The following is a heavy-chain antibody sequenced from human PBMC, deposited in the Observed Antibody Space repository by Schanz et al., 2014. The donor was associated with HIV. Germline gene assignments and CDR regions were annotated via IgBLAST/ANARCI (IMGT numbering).Heavy chain of an antibody. D-gene: IGHD3-10*01. V-gene: IGHV4-34*02. J-gene: IGHJ4*02. Sequence: QVQLQQWGAGLLKPSETLSLRCAVFGGSLSPYYWSWIRQSPGKGPEWIGEISHGGSPNYNPSLETRVTISIDTSKNQFSLNLRSVTAADTAVYYCARAERFGELLPNYFDSWGQGTLVTVSS. CDR3: ARAERFGELLPNYFDS. CDR1: GGSLSPYY. CDR2: ISHGGSP.